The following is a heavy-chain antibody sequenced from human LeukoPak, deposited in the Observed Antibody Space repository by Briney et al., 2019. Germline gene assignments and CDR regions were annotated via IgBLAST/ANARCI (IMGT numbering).Heavy chain of an antibody. Sequence: KPSETLSLTCAVYGGSFSGYYWSWIRQSPGKGLEWIGYIYVTGSTRYNPYLQSRVTISVDTSRNQFFLKMSSVTAADTAVYYCARHIGGGIEDMDVWGKGTKVTVSS. J-gene: IGHJ6*03. CDR1: GGSFSGYY. D-gene: IGHD3-16*02. CDR3: ARHIGGGIEDMDV. V-gene: IGHV4-59*08. CDR2: IYVTGST.